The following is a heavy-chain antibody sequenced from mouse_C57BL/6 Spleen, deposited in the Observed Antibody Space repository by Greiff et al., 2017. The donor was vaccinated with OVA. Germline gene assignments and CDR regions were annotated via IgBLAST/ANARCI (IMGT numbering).Heavy chain of an antibody. CDR2: IDPSDSYT. CDR3: ARKRGYFDY. CDR1: GYTFTSYW. V-gene: IGHV1-50*01. Sequence: QVQLQQPGAELVKPGASVKLSCKASGYTFTSYWMQWVKQRPGQGLEWIGEIDPSDSYTNYNQKFKGKATLTVDTSSSTAYMQLSSLTSEDSAVYYCARKRGYFDYWGQGTTRTVSS. J-gene: IGHJ2*01.